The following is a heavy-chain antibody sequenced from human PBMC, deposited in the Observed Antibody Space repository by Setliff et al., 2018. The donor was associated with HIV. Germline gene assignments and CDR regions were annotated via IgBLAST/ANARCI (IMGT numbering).Heavy chain of an antibody. D-gene: IGHD1-26*01. CDR3: AKDDFTGAYPSVALDI. Sequence: KVSCKASGYNFAIYGISWVRQAPGQGLEWMGWISASGDAKPAQKFQGRVTLTTDTSSSTAYMELRSLTSDDTAIYYCAKDDFTGAYPSVALDIWGQGTMVTVSS. CDR2: ISASGDA. J-gene: IGHJ3*02. CDR1: GYNFAIYG. V-gene: IGHV1-18*01.